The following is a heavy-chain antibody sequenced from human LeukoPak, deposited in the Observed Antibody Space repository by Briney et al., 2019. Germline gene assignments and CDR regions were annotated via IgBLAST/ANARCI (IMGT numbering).Heavy chain of an antibody. D-gene: IGHD2-2*01. Sequence: GRSLRLSCAASGFTFSSYGMHWVRQAPGKGLEWVAVISYDGSNKYYADSVKGRFTISRDNSKNTLYLQMNSLRAEDTAVYYCAKGRVIVVVPAAMIYWGQGTLVTVSS. CDR1: GFTFSSYG. CDR3: AKGRVIVVVPAAMIY. CDR2: ISYDGSNK. V-gene: IGHV3-30*18. J-gene: IGHJ4*02.